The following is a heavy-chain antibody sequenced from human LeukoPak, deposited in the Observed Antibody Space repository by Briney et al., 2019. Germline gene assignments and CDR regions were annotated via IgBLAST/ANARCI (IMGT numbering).Heavy chain of an antibody. D-gene: IGHD3-9*01. CDR1: GYTFTGYY. Sequence: ASVKVSCKASGYTFTGYYMHWVRQAPGQGLEWMGWINPNSGGTNYAQKFQGRVTMTRDTSISTAYMELSRLRSDDTAVYYCARGRKNILTGYYHYYYMDVWGKGTTVTVSS. J-gene: IGHJ6*03. V-gene: IGHV1-2*02. CDR2: INPNSGGT. CDR3: ARGRKNILTGYYHYYYMDV.